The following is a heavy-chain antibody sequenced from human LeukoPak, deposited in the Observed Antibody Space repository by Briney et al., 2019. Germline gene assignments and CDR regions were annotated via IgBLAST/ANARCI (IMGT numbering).Heavy chain of an antibody. Sequence: GGSLRLSCAASGFTLSAHWMNWVRQAPGEGLEWVADISEDGSRKSYVDSVKGRFTSSRDNAKNSLYLQINGLRAEDTAVYFCAREGLLLGAFDIWGQRTTVTVSS. D-gene: IGHD2-15*01. V-gene: IGHV3-7*01. CDR2: ISEDGSRK. J-gene: IGHJ3*02. CDR3: AREGLLLGAFDI. CDR1: GFTLSAHW.